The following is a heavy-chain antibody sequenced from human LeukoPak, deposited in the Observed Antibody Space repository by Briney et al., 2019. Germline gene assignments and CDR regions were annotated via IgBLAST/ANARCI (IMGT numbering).Heavy chain of an antibody. CDR2: ISGSGVST. V-gene: IGHV3-23*01. D-gene: IGHD4-17*01. J-gene: IGHJ2*01. CDR3: AKKGDYGDYGWYFDL. CDR1: GFSFSSYG. Sequence: GGSLRLSCAASGFSFSSYGVSWVRQAPGKGLEWVSAISGSGVSTYYADSVRGRFTISRDNSKSTLHLQMHSLRAEDTAIYYCAKKGDYGDYGWYFDLWGRGTLVTVSS.